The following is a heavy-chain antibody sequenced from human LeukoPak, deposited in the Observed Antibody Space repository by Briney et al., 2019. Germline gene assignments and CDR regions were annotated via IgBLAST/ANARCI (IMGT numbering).Heavy chain of an antibody. D-gene: IGHD3-22*01. CDR1: GFTFSSYG. J-gene: IGHJ3*02. V-gene: IGHV3-7*01. CDR3: AREDSSGYYDPAFDI. CDR2: IKQDGSEK. Sequence: GGSLRLSCAASGFTFSSYGMHWVRQAPGKGLEWVANIKQDGSEKYYVDSVKGRFTISRDNAKNSLYLQMNSLRAEDTAVYYCAREDSSGYYDPAFDIWGQGTMVTVSS.